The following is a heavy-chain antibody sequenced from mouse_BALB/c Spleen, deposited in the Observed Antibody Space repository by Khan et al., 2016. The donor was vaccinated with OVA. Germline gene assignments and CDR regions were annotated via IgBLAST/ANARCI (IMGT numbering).Heavy chain of an antibody. D-gene: IGHD2-2*01. CDR1: GYSFTTYY. CDR3: SRHGYVAWFTY. CDR2: IDPFSGAT. Sequence: EVQLQQSGPELMKPGASVKISCKASGYSFTTYYIHWVMQSHGTSLEWIGYIDPFSGATTYNQKFRGKATLTVDKSSSTAYIHLSNLTSEDSAVYYWSRHGYVAWFTYWGHGTLVTVSA. J-gene: IGHJ3*01. V-gene: IGHV1S135*01.